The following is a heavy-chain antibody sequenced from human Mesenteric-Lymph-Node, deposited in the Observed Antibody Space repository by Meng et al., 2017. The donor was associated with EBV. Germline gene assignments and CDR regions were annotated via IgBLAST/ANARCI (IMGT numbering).Heavy chain of an antibody. J-gene: IGHJ4*02. CDR2: IYWDDDE. CDR3: AHRRREDTGYHSAFHY. V-gene: IGHV2-5*02. Sequence: QLTLKESGPTLVTPXXXXTXAXRFXGFSLTTSGVRVGWVRQPPGKALEWLAPIYWDDDERYSPSLKNRLTVTKDTSKNQVVLTMTNMDPADTGTYYCAHRRREDTGYHSAFHYWGPGIRVTVSS. CDR1: GFSLTTSGVR. D-gene: IGHD5-12*01.